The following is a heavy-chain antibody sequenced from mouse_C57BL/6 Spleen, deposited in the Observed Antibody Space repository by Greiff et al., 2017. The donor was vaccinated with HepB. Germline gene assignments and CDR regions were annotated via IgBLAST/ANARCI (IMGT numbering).Heavy chain of an antibody. CDR3: ARGIYYYGSSYFYFDY. Sequence: EVKLMESGPVLVKPGASVKMSCQASGYTFTDYYMNWVKQSHGKSLEWIGVINPYNGGTSYNQKFKGKATLTVDKSSSTAYMELNSLTAEDSAVYYCARGIYYYGSSYFYFDYWGQGTTLTVSS. V-gene: IGHV1-19*01. J-gene: IGHJ2*01. CDR2: INPYNGGT. CDR1: GYTFTDYY. D-gene: IGHD1-1*01.